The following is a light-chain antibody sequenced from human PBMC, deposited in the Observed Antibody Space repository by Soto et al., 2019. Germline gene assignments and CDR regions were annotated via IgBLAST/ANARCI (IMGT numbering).Light chain of an antibody. Sequence: QMTQSPSTLSCSLGDRVTIPRRASQTISSWLAWYQQKTGKAPKLLIYDASSLESGVPQRFSGSGSGTELNLTISRLQPDDVATYYCQQYKSYSGTCGQGTKVDIK. CDR1: QTISSW. J-gene: IGKJ1*01. V-gene: IGKV1-5*01. CDR3: QQYKSYSGT. CDR2: DAS.